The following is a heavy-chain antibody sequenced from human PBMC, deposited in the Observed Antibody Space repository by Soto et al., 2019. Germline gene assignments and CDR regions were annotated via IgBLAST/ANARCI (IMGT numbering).Heavy chain of an antibody. J-gene: IGHJ6*02. D-gene: IGHD6-13*01. CDR3: ACSSSPDSYDYFRMAV. CDR1: GYIGASYW. V-gene: IGHV5-51*01. Sequence: LGESLKISCKGSGYIGASYWIGWVRQMGGQGLEWRGIIYPGDSDTRYSPSLQGQVTISADKTISTAYLQWSSLKASDTAMYYCACSSSPDSYDYFRMAVWGQATTVNV. CDR2: IYPGDSDT.